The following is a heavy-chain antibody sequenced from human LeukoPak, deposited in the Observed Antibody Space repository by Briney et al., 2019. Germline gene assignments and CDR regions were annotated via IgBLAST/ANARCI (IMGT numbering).Heavy chain of an antibody. CDR1: GFTFDDYA. CDR2: ISGDGGST. CDR3: AKDSNFDFWSGSPYYYGMDV. Sequence: SGGSLRLSCAASGFTFDDYAMHWVRQAPGKGLEWVSLISGDGGSTYYADSVKGRFTISRDNSKNSLYLQMNSLRTEDTALYYCAKDSNFDFWSGSPYYYGMDVWGQGTTVTVSS. J-gene: IGHJ6*02. V-gene: IGHV3-43*02. D-gene: IGHD3-3*01.